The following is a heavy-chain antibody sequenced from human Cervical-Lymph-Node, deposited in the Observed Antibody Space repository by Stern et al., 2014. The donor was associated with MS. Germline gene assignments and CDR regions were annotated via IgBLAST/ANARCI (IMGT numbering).Heavy chain of an antibody. CDR1: GASITSYY. CDR2: IYYSGTT. CDR3: ARATDL. V-gene: IGHV4-59*01. Sequence: QLQLQESGPGLLRPSETLSLTCTVSGASITSYYWSWIRQPPGKGLEWIGYIYYSGTTNYNASLKDRVAISIDTSKTQFSLRLSSVTAADTAVYYCARATDLWGQGTLVTVSS. J-gene: IGHJ5*02.